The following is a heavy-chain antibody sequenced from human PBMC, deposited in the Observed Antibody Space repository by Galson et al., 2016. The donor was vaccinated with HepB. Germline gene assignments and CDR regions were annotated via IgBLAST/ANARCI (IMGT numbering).Heavy chain of an antibody. Sequence: SLRLSCAASGFSFRNYGMHWVRQAPGKGLEWVAVIWYDGSNENYVDSVKGRLAISRDNVKNTLYLQMNALRAEDTALYYCTRDPAPGGFDVWGQGTMVIGAS. CDR2: IWYDGSNE. D-gene: IGHD1-1*01. V-gene: IGHV3-33*01. CDR3: TRDPAPGGFDV. J-gene: IGHJ3*01. CDR1: GFSFRNYG.